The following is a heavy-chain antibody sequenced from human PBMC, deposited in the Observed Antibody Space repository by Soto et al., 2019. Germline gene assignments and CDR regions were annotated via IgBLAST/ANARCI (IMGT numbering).Heavy chain of an antibody. D-gene: IGHD4-17*01. J-gene: IGHJ5*02. V-gene: IGHV1-69*13. CDR1: GGTFSSYA. Sequence: SVKVYCKASGGTFSSYAISWVRQAPGQGLEWMGGIIPIFGTANYAQKFQGRVTITADESTSTAYMELSSLRSEDTAVYYCARDEVRTVTYGGGFDPWGQGTLVTVSS. CDR3: ARDEVRTVTYGGGFDP. CDR2: IIPIFGTA.